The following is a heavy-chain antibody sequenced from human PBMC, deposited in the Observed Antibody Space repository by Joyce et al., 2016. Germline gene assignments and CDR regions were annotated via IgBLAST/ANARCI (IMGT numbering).Heavy chain of an antibody. CDR1: GYNFISYS. CDR3: ARDSRKWLVP. Sequence: QVHLVQSGAEVKKPGASVKVSCKTSGYNFISYSIHWVRQAPGQRLEWMGWINAESGKTEYSQKFQGRVTITRDTPAGKAYMEVSSLRSEDTAVYYCARDSRKWLVPWGQGTLVTVSS. CDR2: INAESGKT. V-gene: IGHV1-3*01. J-gene: IGHJ5*02. D-gene: IGHD1-14*01.